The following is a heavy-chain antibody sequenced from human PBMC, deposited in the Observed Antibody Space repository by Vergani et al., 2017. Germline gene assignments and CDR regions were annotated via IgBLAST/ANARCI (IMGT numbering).Heavy chain of an antibody. CDR2: MNPNSGNT. CDR3: ARHWYCSGGSCYHGMDV. Sequence: QVQLVQSGAEVKTPGASVKVSCKASGYTFTSYDINWVRQATGQGLEWMGWMNPNSGNTGYAQKFQGRVTMTRNTSISTAYMELSSLRSEDTAVYYCARHWYCSGGSCYHGMDVWGQGTTVTVSS. V-gene: IGHV1-8*01. D-gene: IGHD2-15*01. J-gene: IGHJ6*02. CDR1: GYTFTSYD.